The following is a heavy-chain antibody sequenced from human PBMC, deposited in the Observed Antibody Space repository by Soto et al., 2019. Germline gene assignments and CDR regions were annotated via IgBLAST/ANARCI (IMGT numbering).Heavy chain of an antibody. CDR3: ARGLNLRFLEWLPRSYYLDV. CDR2: IGTAGDT. J-gene: IGHJ6*03. V-gene: IGHV3-13*01. D-gene: IGHD3-3*01. CDR1: GFTFSSYD. Sequence: GGSLRLSCAASGFTFSSYDMHWVRQATGKGLEWVSAIGTAGDTYYPGSVKGRFTISRENAKNSLYLQMNSLRAGDTAVYYCARGLNLRFLEWLPRSYYLDVWGKGTTVTVSS.